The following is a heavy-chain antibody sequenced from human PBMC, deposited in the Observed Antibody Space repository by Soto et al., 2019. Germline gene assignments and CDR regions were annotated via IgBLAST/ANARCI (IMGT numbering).Heavy chain of an antibody. J-gene: IGHJ2*01. Sequence: QLQLQESGPGLVKPSETLSLTCTVSGGSISSSSYYWGWIRQPPGKGLEWIGSIYYSGSTYYNPSLKSRVTISVDTSKNQFSLKLSSVTAADTAVYYCARVYGDYGHWYFDLWGRGTLVTVSS. V-gene: IGHV4-39*01. CDR2: IYYSGST. CDR3: ARVYGDYGHWYFDL. CDR1: GGSISSSSYY. D-gene: IGHD4-17*01.